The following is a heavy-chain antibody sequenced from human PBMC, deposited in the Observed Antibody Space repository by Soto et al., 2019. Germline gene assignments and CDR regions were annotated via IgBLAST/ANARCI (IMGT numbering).Heavy chain of an antibody. J-gene: IGHJ4*02. V-gene: IGHV3-30-3*01. CDR1: GFTFSSYA. CDR3: ARGDSSSWSVSGSRISGGFDH. Sequence: QVQLVESGGGVVQPGRSLRLSCAASGFTFSSYAMHWVRQAPGKGLEWVAVISYDGSNKYYADSVKGRFTISRDNSKNTLYLQMKRLRAEDKAVYYCARGDSSSWSVSGSRISGGFDHWGQGTLVTVSS. D-gene: IGHD6-13*01. CDR2: ISYDGSNK.